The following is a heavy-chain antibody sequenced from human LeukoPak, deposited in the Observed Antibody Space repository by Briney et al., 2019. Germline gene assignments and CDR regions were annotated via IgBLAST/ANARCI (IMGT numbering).Heavy chain of an antibody. J-gene: IGHJ4*02. CDR1: GFTFNTYE. Sequence: QPGGSLRLSCAASGFTFNTYEMNWVRQAPGKGLEWVSYITSSGSTIYYADYVKGRFTISRDNGKNSLYLQMNSLRAEDTAVYYCARGRGMGYWGQGTLVTVSS. CDR3: ARGRGMGY. D-gene: IGHD3-16*01. CDR2: ITSSGSTI. V-gene: IGHV3-48*03.